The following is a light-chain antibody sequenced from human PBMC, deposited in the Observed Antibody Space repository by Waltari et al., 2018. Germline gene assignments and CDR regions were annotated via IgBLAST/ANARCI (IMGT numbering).Light chain of an antibody. V-gene: IGLV1-51*02. CDR1: NYSFASNH. CDR2: EDD. CDR3: ATWDISQSKRQL. Sequence: QSMLTQPPSVSAAPGQNVTASCSAVNYSFASNHVSRSKQPPGTAPKPLISEDDKRPSGIPDRFSASKSGTSATLAITGLQTGDEADYYCATWDISQSKRQLFGGGTKVTVL. J-gene: IGLJ2*01.